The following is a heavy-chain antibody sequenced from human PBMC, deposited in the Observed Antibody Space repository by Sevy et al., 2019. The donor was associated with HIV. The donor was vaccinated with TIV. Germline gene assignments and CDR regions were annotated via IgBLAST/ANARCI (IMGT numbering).Heavy chain of an antibody. D-gene: IGHD2-15*01. V-gene: IGHV4-39*01. Sequence: SETLSLTCTVSDGSISSSPYYWSWIRQPPGKGLEWIGSFYDTGSAYYNPSLKSRVTISVDTSKNQFSLRLSSVTAADTALYYCARHRAYCSDGSCYSPWYFNLWGRGTLVTVSS. J-gene: IGHJ2*01. CDR2: FYDTGSA. CDR3: ARHRAYCSDGSCYSPWYFNL. CDR1: DGSISSSPYY.